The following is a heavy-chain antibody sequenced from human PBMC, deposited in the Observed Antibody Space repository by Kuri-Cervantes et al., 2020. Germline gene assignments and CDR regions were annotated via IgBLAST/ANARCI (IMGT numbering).Heavy chain of an antibody. V-gene: IGHV3-30*19. Sequence: GESLKISCAASGFTFSSYGMHWVRQAPGKGLELVAVISYDGSNKYYADSVKGRFTISRDNSKNTLYLQMNSLRAEDTAVYYCARDESNYYDSSGYYGYWGQGTLVTVSS. CDR3: ARDESNYYDSSGYYGY. CDR1: GFTFSSYG. J-gene: IGHJ4*02. D-gene: IGHD3-22*01. CDR2: ISYDGSNK.